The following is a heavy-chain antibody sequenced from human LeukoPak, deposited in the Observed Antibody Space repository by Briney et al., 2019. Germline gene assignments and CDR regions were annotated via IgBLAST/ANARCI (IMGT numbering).Heavy chain of an antibody. D-gene: IGHD1-26*01. Sequence: SETLSLTCTVSGDSVSSHYWSWIRQPPGEGLEWIAYIYSDGSTNYNPSLKSRVTISVDTSKNQFSLKLSSVTAADTAVYYCVRDWEGFNFDIWGQGTMVTVSS. CDR3: VRDWEGFNFDI. V-gene: IGHV4-59*02. J-gene: IGHJ3*02. CDR2: IYSDGST. CDR1: GDSVSSHY.